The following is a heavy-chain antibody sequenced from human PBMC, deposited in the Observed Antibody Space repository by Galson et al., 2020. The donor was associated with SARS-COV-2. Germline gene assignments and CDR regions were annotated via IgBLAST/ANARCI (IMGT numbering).Heavy chain of an antibody. J-gene: IGHJ4*02. Sequence: SEPLSLTCAVYGGSFSGYSWSWIRQPPGKGLEWMGEINHSGSTNYNPSLKSRVTISVDTSNNQFSLQLSSVTAADTAVYYCAREVSAGYSSGWGYWGQGTLVTVSS. CDR2: INHSGST. CDR1: GGSFSGYS. CDR3: AREVSAGYSSGWGY. V-gene: IGHV4-34*01. D-gene: IGHD6-19*01.